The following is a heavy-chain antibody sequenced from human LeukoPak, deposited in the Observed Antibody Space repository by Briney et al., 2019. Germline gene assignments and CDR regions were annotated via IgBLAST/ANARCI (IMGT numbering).Heavy chain of an antibody. J-gene: IGHJ6*03. D-gene: IGHD3-10*01. V-gene: IGHV4-4*07. CDR1: GGSISSYY. CDR2: IYTSGST. Sequence: SETLSLTCTVSGGSISSYYWSWIRQPAGKGLQWIGRIYTSGSTNYNPSLKSRVTMSVDTSKNQFSLKLSSVTAADTAVYYCARLYGSGSNHYYYYMDVWGKGTTVTVSS. CDR3: ARLYGSGSNHYYYYMDV.